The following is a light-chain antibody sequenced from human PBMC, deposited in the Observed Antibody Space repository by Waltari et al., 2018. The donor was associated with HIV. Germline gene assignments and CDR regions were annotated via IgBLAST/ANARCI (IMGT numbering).Light chain of an antibody. V-gene: IGLV2-23*01. CDR2: EDN. Sequence: QSVLTQPASVSGSPGQSITISCTGTSSDGGSYKVVSWYQQHPGKAPKLMIYEDNKRPSGVSNRFSGSTSGNTASLTISGLQAEDEADYSCCSYAGSSTWVFGGGTKLTVL. CDR1: SSDGGSYKV. CDR3: CSYAGSSTWV. J-gene: IGLJ3*02.